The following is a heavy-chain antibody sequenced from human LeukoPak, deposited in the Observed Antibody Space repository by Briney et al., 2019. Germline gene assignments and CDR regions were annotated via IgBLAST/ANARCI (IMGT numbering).Heavy chain of an antibody. CDR1: GFTFSSYG. V-gene: IGHV3-33*01. J-gene: IGHJ4*02. CDR3: ARGYDSSGPDY. Sequence: GGSPRLSCAASGFTFSSYGMHWVRQAPGKGLEWVAVIWYDGSNKYYADSVKGRFTISRDNSKNTLYLQMNSLRAEGTAVYYCARGYDSSGPDYWGQGTLVTVSP. CDR2: IWYDGSNK. D-gene: IGHD3-22*01.